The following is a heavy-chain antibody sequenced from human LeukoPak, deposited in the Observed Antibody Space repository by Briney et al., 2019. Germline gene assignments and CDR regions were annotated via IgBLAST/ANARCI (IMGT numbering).Heavy chain of an antibody. J-gene: IGHJ3*02. CDR1: GFTFRNYG. CDR3: AKDFMHSSTWYDAFDM. V-gene: IGHV3-30*02. D-gene: IGHD2-2*01. CDR2: IRYDGKNE. Sequence: GGSPRLSCTASGFTFRNYGMHWVRQAPGKGLEWVAFIRYDGKNEYYGDSVKGRFTVSRDNSKNTLYLQMNSLSAEDTAIYYCAKDFMHSSTWYDAFDMWGQGTMVTVSS.